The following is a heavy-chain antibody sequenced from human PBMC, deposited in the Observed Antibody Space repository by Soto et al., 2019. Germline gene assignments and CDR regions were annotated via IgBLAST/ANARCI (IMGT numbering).Heavy chain of an antibody. CDR3: ARGYDTDYGMDV. Sequence: ETLSLTCAVYGGSFSGYYWSWIRQPPGKGLEWIGEINHSGSTNYNPSLKSRVTISVDTSKNQFSLKLSSVTAADTAVYYCARGYDTDYGMDVWGQGTTVTVSS. CDR2: INHSGST. V-gene: IGHV4-34*01. J-gene: IGHJ6*02. D-gene: IGHD3-9*01. CDR1: GGSFSGYY.